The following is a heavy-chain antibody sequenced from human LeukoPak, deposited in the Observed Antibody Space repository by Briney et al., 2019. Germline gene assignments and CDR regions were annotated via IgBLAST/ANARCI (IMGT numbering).Heavy chain of an antibody. Sequence: SVTVSCKASGGIFSSYAISWVRQAPGQGLEWMGRIIPILGIANYAQKFKGRFTITADESTSTAYMELSSLRSEDTAVYYCARRFIGDCSSTSCYQVYYYGMDVWGQGTTVTVSS. V-gene: IGHV1-69*04. CDR3: ARRFIGDCSSTSCYQVYYYGMDV. CDR1: GGIFSSYA. D-gene: IGHD2-2*01. CDR2: IIPILGIA. J-gene: IGHJ6*02.